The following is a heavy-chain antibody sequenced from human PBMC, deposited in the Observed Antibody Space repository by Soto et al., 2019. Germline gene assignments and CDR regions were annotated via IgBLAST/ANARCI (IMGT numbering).Heavy chain of an antibody. V-gene: IGHV4-31*03. D-gene: IGHD4-17*01. CDR2: IYYSGST. CDR1: GGSISSGGYY. J-gene: IGHJ4*02. CDR3: ARMIDDYGDYFDY. Sequence: QVQLQESGPGLVKPSQTLSLTCTVSGGSISSGGYYLSWIRQHPGKGLERIGYIYYSGSTYYNPSLKSRVTISVDTSKNQFSLKLSSVTAADTAVYYCARMIDDYGDYFDYWDQGTLVTVSS.